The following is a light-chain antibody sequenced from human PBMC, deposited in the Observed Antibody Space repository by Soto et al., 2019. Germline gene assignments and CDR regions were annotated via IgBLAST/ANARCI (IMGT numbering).Light chain of an antibody. J-gene: IGLJ2*01. CDR1: SSDIGAYNY. V-gene: IGLV2-14*03. Sequence: QSGLTQPASVSGSPGQSITISCTGTSSDIGAYNYVSWYQQYPGKAPKLMIYDVYNRPSGVSDRFSGSKSGNTASLTISGLQADDEADYYCSLYTGSGALAFGGGTKLTVL. CDR3: SLYTGSGALA. CDR2: DVY.